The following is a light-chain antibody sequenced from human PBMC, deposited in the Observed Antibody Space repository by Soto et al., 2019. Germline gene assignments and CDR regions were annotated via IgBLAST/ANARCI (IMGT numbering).Light chain of an antibody. Sequence: EIVLAQSPGTLSLSPGERATLSCRASQSVSSSYLAWYQQKPGQAPRLLIYGASSRSTGIPDRFSGSGSGKDFTLTISSLEPEDCAVYYCQQYGNSPFTFGPGTKVDIK. CDR2: GAS. V-gene: IGKV3-20*01. CDR3: QQYGNSPFT. CDR1: QSVSSSY. J-gene: IGKJ3*01.